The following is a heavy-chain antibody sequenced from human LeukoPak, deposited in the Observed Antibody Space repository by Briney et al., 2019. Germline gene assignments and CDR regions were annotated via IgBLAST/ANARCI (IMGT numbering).Heavy chain of an antibody. J-gene: IGHJ5*02. Sequence: SVKVSCKASGGTFSSYAISWVRQAPGQGLEWKGGIIPIFGTANYAQKFQGRVTITADESTSTAYMELSSLRSEDTAVYYCARDPEGYDYVWGSYRSNWFDPWGQGTLVTVSS. D-gene: IGHD3-16*02. CDR2: IIPIFGTA. CDR1: GGTFSSYA. CDR3: ARDPEGYDYVWGSYRSNWFDP. V-gene: IGHV1-69*13.